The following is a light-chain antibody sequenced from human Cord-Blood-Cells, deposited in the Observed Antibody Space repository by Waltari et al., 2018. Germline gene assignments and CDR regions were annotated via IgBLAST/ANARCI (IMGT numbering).Light chain of an antibody. CDR1: QSISSY. J-gene: IGKJ1*01. V-gene: IGKV1-39*01. CDR3: HQNYSTPPWA. CDR2: AAS. Sequence: DIHMTQSPSSLSASVEDRVTITCRASQSISSYLNWYQQKPGRAPKLLIYAASSLQSGVPSSVSGSGSGRDYTLTISSLVAEDFATYYCHQNYSTPPWAFGQGTKVEIK.